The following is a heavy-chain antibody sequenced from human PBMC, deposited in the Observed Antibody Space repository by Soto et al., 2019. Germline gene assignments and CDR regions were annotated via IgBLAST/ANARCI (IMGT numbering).Heavy chain of an antibody. J-gene: IGHJ4*02. CDR3: ARDVARGGNFDY. CDR2: IYYSGST. CDR1: GGSISSGGYY. D-gene: IGHD3-16*01. V-gene: IGHV4-31*03. Sequence: QVQLQESGPGLVKPSQTLSLTCTVSGGSISSGGYYWSWIRQHPGKGLEWIGYIYYSGSTYYNPSSESRVTISVDTSKNQFSLKLSSVTAADTAVYYCARDVARGGNFDYWGQGTLVTVSS.